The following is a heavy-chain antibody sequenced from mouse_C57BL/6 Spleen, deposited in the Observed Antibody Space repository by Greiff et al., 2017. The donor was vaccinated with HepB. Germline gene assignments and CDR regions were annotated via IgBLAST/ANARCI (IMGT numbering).Heavy chain of an antibody. CDR1: GYSITNGYY. D-gene: IGHD1-1*01. CDR3: ARGPPITTVVEGAMDY. CDR2: ISYDGSN. J-gene: IGHJ4*01. Sequence: EVKLMESGPGLVKPSQSLSLTCSVTGYSITNGYYWNWIRQFPGNKLEWMGYISYDGSNNYNPSLKNRISITRDTSKNQFFLKLNSVTTEDTATYYCARGPPITTVVEGAMDYWGQGTSVTVSS. V-gene: IGHV3-6*01.